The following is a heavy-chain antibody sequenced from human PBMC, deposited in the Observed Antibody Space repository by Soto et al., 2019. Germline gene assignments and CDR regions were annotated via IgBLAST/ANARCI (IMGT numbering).Heavy chain of an antibody. D-gene: IGHD3-9*01. V-gene: IGHV3-48*01. J-gene: IGHJ6*03. CDR2: ISSSSSTI. CDR1: GFTFSSYS. Sequence: GGSLRLSCAASGFTFSSYSMNWVRQAPGKGLEWVSYISSSSSTIYYADSVKGRFTISRDNAKNSLYLQMNSLRAEDTAVYYCASQYFDWFLSYYYYYMDVWGKGTTVTVSS. CDR3: ASQYFDWFLSYYYYYMDV.